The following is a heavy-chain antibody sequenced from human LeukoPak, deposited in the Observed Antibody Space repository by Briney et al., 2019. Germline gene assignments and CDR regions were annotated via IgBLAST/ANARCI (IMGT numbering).Heavy chain of an antibody. D-gene: IGHD3-10*02. Sequence: AGSLRISCVASGFTFDDYGLTWVRQAPGKGLEWVSYISSSGSTIYYADSVKGRFTISRDNAKNSLYLQMNSLRAEDTAVYYCAELGITMIGGVWGKGTTVTISS. CDR1: GFTFDDYG. CDR3: AELGITMIGGV. J-gene: IGHJ6*04. V-gene: IGHV3-48*03. CDR2: ISSSGSTI.